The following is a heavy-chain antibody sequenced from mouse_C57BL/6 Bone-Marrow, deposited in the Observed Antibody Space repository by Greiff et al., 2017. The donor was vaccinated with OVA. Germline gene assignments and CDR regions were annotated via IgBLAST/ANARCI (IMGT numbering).Heavy chain of an antibody. D-gene: IGHD4-1*01. J-gene: IGHJ3*01. CDR1: GYTFTSYW. CDR3: ASWDFAY. V-gene: IGHV1-50*01. CDR2: IDPSDTYT. Sequence: QVQLQQPGADLVKPGASVKLSCKASGYTFTSYWMQWVKQRPGQGLEWIGEIDPSDTYTNYNQKFKGKATLTVDTSSSTAYMQLSSLTSEDSAVYYCASWDFAYWGQGTLVTVSA.